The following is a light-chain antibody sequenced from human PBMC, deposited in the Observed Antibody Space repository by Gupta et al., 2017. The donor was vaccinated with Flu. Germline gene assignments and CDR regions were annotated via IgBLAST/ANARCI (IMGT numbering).Light chain of an antibody. J-gene: IGKJ4*01. CDR2: GAS. V-gene: IGKV3-20*01. CDR1: QSLSNNY. CDR3: QQYDTSPLT. Sequence: GTLSLSPGERATRSCRASQSLSNNYVAWYQQKPGQSPRLLIYGASSRATGIADRFGGSGSGTDFTLTISGLEAEDFAVYYCQQYDTSPLTFGGGTKVEIK.